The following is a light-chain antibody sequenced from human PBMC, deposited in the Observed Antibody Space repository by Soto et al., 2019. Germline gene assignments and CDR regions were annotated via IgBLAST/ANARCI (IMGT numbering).Light chain of an antibody. CDR3: CSYAGSSSPYV. CDR2: EVF. V-gene: IGLV2-23*02. J-gene: IGLJ1*01. CDR1: SSDVGSYPL. Sequence: QSVLPQPASVSVAPGQSTTISCTGTSSDVGSYPLVSWYQQHPGEAPKLLIFEVFRRPSGVSNRFSGSKSGNTASLTISGLQAEDEAEYYCCSYAGSSSPYVFGTGTKVTVL.